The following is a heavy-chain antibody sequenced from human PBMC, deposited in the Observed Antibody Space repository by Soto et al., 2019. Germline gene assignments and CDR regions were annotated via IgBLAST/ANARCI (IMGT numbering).Heavy chain of an antibody. Sequence: QVRLQESGPGLVKPSSTLFLTCTVSGGSIGAYYWTWIRQPPGMGLEWIGVIYSSGTTYNPSLKSRVIISVASSKNQCALKLTSVTAVDTAVYFCARSGLRLGDVEFDPWGPGILVTVSS. CDR3: ARSGLRLGDVEFDP. CDR2: IYSSGT. CDR1: GGSIGAYY. J-gene: IGHJ5*02. D-gene: IGHD3-16*01. V-gene: IGHV4-59*01.